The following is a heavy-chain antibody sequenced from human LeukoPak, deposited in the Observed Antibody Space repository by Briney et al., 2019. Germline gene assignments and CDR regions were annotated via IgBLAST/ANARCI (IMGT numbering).Heavy chain of an antibody. V-gene: IGHV4-39*01. CDR1: GGSISSSSYY. CDR2: IYYSGST. Sequence: PSETLSLTCTVSGGSISSSSYYWGWIRQPPGKGLEWIGGIYYSGSTYYNPSLKSRVTISVDTSKNQISLKLSSVTAADTAVYYCARGGRWQQLVPWGQGTLVTVSS. D-gene: IGHD6-13*01. J-gene: IGHJ5*02. CDR3: ARGGRWQQLVP.